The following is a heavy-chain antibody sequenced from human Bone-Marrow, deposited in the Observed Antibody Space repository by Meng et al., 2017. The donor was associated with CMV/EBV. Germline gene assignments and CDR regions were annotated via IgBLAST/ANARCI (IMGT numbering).Heavy chain of an antibody. Sequence: LSCAGSGFTFSSYAMHWVRQAPGKGLEWVALISYDGSNKYYADSVKGRFTISRNYSKNTVYLQMNSLRPEDTAMYYCARDRSWGCPDYWGQGTLVTVSS. CDR1: GFTFSSYA. V-gene: IGHV3-30-3*01. J-gene: IGHJ4*02. CDR2: ISYDGSNK. D-gene: IGHD3-10*01. CDR3: ARDRSWGCPDY.